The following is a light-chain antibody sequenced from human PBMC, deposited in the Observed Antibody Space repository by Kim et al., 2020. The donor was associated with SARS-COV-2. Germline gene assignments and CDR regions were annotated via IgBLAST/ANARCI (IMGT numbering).Light chain of an antibody. J-gene: IGKJ2*01. CDR1: QSVGSN. Sequence: VSPGERATLSCRASQSVGSNLAWYQQNPGQAPRLLIYDASTRATGIPARFSGSGSGTEFTLTISSLQSEDFAVYYCQQYNIWPPYTFGQGTKLEI. V-gene: IGKV3D-15*01. CDR3: QQYNIWPPYT. CDR2: DAS.